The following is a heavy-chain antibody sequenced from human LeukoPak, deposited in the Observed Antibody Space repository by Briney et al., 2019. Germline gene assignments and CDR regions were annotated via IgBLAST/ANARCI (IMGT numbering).Heavy chain of an antibody. V-gene: IGHV3-66*01. CDR2: IYSGGST. CDR1: GFTVSSNY. CDR3: AKENDFWSGSITYDAFDI. Sequence: GGSLRLSCAASGFTVSSNYMSWVRQAPGKGLEGVSVIYSGGSTYYSDSVKGRFTISRDNSKNTLYLQMNSLRAEDTAVYYCAKENDFWSGSITYDAFDIWGQGTMVTVSS. D-gene: IGHD3-3*01. J-gene: IGHJ3*02.